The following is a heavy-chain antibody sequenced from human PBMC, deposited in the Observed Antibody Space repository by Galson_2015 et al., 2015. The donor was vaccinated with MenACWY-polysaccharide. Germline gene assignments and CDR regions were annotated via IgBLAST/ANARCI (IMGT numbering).Heavy chain of an antibody. CDR3: AKSSQWGAAAVGSFNH. CDR2: ISGSGIDI. J-gene: IGHJ4*02. D-gene: IGHD6-13*01. V-gene: IGHV3-23*01. CDR1: GFSMTSYA. Sequence: GFSMTSYAVNWVRQAPGKGLEWVGVISGSGIDIRYADSVKGRFTISRDTSKSTLYLQMDSVRAEDTAKYYCAKSSQWGAAAVGSFNHWGQGTLVTASS.